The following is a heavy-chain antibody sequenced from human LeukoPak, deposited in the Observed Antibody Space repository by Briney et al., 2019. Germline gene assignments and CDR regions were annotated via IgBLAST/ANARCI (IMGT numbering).Heavy chain of an antibody. CDR1: GDSVSSNSAA. D-gene: IGHD7-27*01. V-gene: IGHV6-1*01. Sequence: SQTLSLTCAISGDSVSSNSAAWNWIRQSPSRGLEWLGRTYYRSKWYNDYAVSVKSRITINPDTSKNQFTLQLNSVTPEDTAVYYCAGDTGADDSYYYYYGMDVWGQGTTVTVSS. CDR3: AGDTGADDSYYYYYGMDV. J-gene: IGHJ6*02. CDR2: TYYRSKWYN.